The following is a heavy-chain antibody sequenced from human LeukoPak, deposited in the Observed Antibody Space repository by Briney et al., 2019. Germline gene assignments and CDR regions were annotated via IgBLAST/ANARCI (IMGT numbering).Heavy chain of an antibody. CDR3: ARGKLDYDILTGYYRNNWFDP. Sequence: SETLSLTCAVYGGSFSGYYWSWIRQPPGKGLEWIVEINHSGSTNYNPSLKSRVTISVDTSKNQFSLKLSSVTAADTAVYYCARGKLDYDILTGYYRNNWFDPWGQGTLVTVSS. CDR1: GGSFSGYY. J-gene: IGHJ5*02. D-gene: IGHD3-9*01. V-gene: IGHV4-34*01. CDR2: INHSGST.